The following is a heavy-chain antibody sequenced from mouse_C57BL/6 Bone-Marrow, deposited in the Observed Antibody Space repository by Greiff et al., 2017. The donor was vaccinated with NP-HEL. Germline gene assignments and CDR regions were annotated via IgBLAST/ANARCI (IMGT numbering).Heavy chain of an antibody. V-gene: IGHV1-5*01. CDR3: TRDYGSSLSDY. J-gene: IGHJ2*01. CDR1: GYTFTSYW. D-gene: IGHD1-1*01. CDR2: IYPGNSDT. Sequence: EVKVVESGTVLARPGASVKMSCKTSGYTFTSYWMHWVKQRPGQGLEWIGAIYPGNSDTSYNQKFKGKAKLTAVTSASTAYMELSSLTNEDSAVYYCTRDYGSSLSDYWGQGTTLTVSS.